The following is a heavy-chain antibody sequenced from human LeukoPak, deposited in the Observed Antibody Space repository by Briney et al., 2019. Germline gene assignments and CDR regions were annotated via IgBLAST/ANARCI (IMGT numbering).Heavy chain of an antibody. J-gene: IGHJ4*02. CDR1: GYTFPSYD. CDR3: ARGPKWSGSYYYFDF. Sequence: ASVKVSCKTSGYTFPSYDIDWVRQATGQGLEWMGWMNPNSGNTGYAQKFQGRVTITRNTSISTAYMELSSLRSEDTAVYFCARGPKWSGSYYYFDFWGQGTLVTVSS. V-gene: IGHV1-8*01. CDR2: MNPNSGNT. D-gene: IGHD1-26*01.